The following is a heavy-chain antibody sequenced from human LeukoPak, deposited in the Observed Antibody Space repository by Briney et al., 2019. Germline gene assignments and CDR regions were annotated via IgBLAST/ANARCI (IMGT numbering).Heavy chain of an antibody. CDR1: GFTFSSYW. J-gene: IGHJ6*03. CDR2: IKQDGSEK. CDR3: HGSGSLSNYYYYMDV. D-gene: IGHD3-10*01. Sequence: GGSLRLSCAASGFTFSSYWMSWVRQAPGKGLEWVANIKQDGSEKYYVDSVKGRFTISRDNAKNSLYLQMNSLRAEDTALYYCHGSGSLSNYYYYMDVWGKGTTVTVSS. V-gene: IGHV3-7*03.